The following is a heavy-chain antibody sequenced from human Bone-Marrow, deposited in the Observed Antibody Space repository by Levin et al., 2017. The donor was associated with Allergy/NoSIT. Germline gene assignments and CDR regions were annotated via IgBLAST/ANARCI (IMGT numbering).Heavy chain of an antibody. Sequence: SETLSLTCNVSGGSLFSYYWAWIRQSPGKGLELIGYAYHSGRTTYNPSLARRVSISVDMSTMQFSLTLSSVTAADTAVYFCARGLGSDYDSTGYYYFDSWGQGTRVTVSS. CDR3: ARGLGSDYDSTGYYYFDS. D-gene: IGHD3-9*01. CDR1: GGSLFSYY. J-gene: IGHJ4*02. V-gene: IGHV4-59*01. CDR2: AYHSGRT.